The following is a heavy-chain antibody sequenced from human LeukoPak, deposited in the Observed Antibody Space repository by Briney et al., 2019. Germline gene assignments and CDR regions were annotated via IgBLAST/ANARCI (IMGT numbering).Heavy chain of an antibody. J-gene: IGHJ4*02. V-gene: IGHV3-53*01. Sequence: PGGSLRLSCAASGFTVSGSYMSWVRQAPGKGLEWVSLIYSGGGTYHADSVKGRFTISRDNSKNTLYLQMNSLRAEDTAVYYCARNDILTGNYYWGQGTLVTVSS. CDR3: ARNDILTGNYY. CDR1: GFTVSGSY. CDR2: IYSGGGT. D-gene: IGHD3-9*01.